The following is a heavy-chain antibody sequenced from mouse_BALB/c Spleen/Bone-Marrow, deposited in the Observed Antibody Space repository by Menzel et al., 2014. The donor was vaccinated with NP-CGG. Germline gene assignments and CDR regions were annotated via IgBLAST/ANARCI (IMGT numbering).Heavy chain of an antibody. Sequence: EVQLQQSGAELVKPGASVKLSCTASGSNIKDTYMHWVKQRPEQGLEWIGRIDPANGNTKYDPKFQGKATITADTSSNTAYLQLSSLTSEDTAVYYCARSGLGPPFDYWGQGTTLTVSS. D-gene: IGHD4-1*01. CDR1: GSNIKDTY. CDR2: IDPANGNT. CDR3: ARSGLGPPFDY. J-gene: IGHJ2*01. V-gene: IGHV14-3*02.